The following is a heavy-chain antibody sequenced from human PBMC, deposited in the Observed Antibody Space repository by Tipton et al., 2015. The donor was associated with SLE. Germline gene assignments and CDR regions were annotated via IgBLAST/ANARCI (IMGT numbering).Heavy chain of an antibody. CDR2: IYYSGST. CDR1: GGSISSHY. V-gene: IGHV4-59*11. Sequence: LRLSCTVSGGSISSHYWSWIRQPPGKGLEWIGYIYYSGSTNYNPSLKSRVTISVDTSKNQFSLKLSSVTAADTAVYYCARDLREAVRFRESQIYNWFDPWGQGTLVTVSS. D-gene: IGHD3-10*01. J-gene: IGHJ5*02. CDR3: ARDLREAVRFRESQIYNWFDP.